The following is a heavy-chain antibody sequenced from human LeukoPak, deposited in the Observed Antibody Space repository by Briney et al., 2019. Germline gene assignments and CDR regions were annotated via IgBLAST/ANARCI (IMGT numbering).Heavy chain of an antibody. CDR2: INPNSGGT. CDR3: ARDLMILSTYYGMDV. V-gene: IGHV1-2*02. J-gene: IGHJ6*02. D-gene: IGHD2-15*01. CDR1: GGTFSSYA. Sequence: GSSVKVSCKASGGTFSSYAISWVRQAPGQGLEWMGWINPNSGGTNYAQKFQGRVTMTRDTSISTAYMELSRLRSDDTAVYYCARDLMILSTYYGMDVWGQGTTVTVSS.